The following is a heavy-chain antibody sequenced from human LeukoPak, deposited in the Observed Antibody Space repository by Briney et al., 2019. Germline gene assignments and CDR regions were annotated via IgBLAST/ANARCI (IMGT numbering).Heavy chain of an antibody. V-gene: IGHV3-30*18. CDR2: ISDDGRNK. Sequence: GGSLRLSCAASGFSFISYGMHWVRQAPGKGLEWVGVISDDGRNKKHADSVKGRFTISRDNSKDTLYLQMNSLRDEDTAVYYCAKRPSDYGDYVTYFDYWGQGTLVTVSS. J-gene: IGHJ4*02. D-gene: IGHD4-17*01. CDR1: GFSFISYG. CDR3: AKRPSDYGDYVTYFDY.